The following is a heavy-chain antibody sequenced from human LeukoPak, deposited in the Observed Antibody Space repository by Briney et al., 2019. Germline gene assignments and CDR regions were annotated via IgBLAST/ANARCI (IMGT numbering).Heavy chain of an antibody. CDR3: ARVPYYYDSSGYYNYYGMDV. Sequence: SETLSLTCTVSGGSISSYYWSWIRQPPGKGLEWIGYIYYSGSTNYNPPLKSRVTISVDTSKNQSSLKLSSVTAADTAVYYCARVPYYYDSSGYYNYYGMDVWGQGTTVTVSS. J-gene: IGHJ6*02. CDR2: IYYSGST. V-gene: IGHV4-59*01. CDR1: GGSISSYY. D-gene: IGHD3-22*01.